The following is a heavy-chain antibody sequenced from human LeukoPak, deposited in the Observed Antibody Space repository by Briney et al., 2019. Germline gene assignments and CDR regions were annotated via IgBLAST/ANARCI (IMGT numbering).Heavy chain of an antibody. D-gene: IGHD6-13*01. CDR2: IYYTGTT. CDR1: GGSISSYY. Sequence: SETLSLTCTVSGGSISSYYWSWIRQPPGKGLEWIGFIYYTGTTNYNPSLKSRVTISVDTSKNQFSLKLSSVTAADTAVYYCARAGANGIEAAGSLRYWGQGTLVTVSS. J-gene: IGHJ4*02. CDR3: ARAGANGIEAAGSLRY. V-gene: IGHV4-59*01.